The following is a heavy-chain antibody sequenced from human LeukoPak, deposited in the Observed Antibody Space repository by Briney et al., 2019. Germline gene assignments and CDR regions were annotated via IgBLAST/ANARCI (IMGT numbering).Heavy chain of an antibody. J-gene: IGHJ3*02. Sequence: PGGSLRLSCAASGFTFSRYSMNWVRQPPGKGLGWVSSISISSNYIYYADSVKGRFTISRDNAKNSLYLQVNSLRAEDTAVYYCASGSRLGVVEGDAFDIWGQGTMVTVSS. V-gene: IGHV3-21*01. D-gene: IGHD3-3*01. CDR1: GFTFSRYS. CDR3: ASGSRLGVVEGDAFDI. CDR2: ISISSNYI.